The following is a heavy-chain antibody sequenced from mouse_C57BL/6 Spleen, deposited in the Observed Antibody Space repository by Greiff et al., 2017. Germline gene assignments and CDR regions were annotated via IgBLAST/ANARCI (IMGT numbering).Heavy chain of an antibody. V-gene: IGHV1-53*01. Sequence: VKLMESGTELVKPGASVKLSCKASGYTFTSYWMHWVKQRPGQGLEWIGNINPRNGGTNYNEKFKSKATLTVDTSSSTAYMQLSSLTSEDSAVYYCARLRTGFDYWGQGTTLTVSS. D-gene: IGHD4-1*01. CDR1: GYTFTSYW. CDR2: INPRNGGT. J-gene: IGHJ2*01. CDR3: ARLRTGFDY.